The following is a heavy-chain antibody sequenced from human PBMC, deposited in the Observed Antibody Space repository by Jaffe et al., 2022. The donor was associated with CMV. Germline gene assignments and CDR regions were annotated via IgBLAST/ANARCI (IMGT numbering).Heavy chain of an antibody. D-gene: IGHD2-15*01. V-gene: IGHV3-23*04. Sequence: EVQLVESGGGLVQPGGSLRLSCAASGFTFSSYAMSWVRQAPGKGLEWVSAISGSGGSTYYADSVKGRFTISRDNSKNTLYLQMNSLRAEDTAVYYCAKAQPWAVVVVAATQPTDYWGQGTLVTVSS. CDR1: GFTFSSYA. CDR2: ISGSGGST. CDR3: AKAQPWAVVVVAATQPTDY. J-gene: IGHJ4*02.